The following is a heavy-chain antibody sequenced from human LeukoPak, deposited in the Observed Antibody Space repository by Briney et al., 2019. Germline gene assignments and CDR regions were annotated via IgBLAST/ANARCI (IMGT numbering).Heavy chain of an antibody. CDR2: IRYDGSNK. D-gene: IGHD3-10*01. Sequence: GGSLRLSCAASGFTFTSYGMHWVRQAPGKGLEWVAFIRYDGSNKYYADSVKGRFTISRDNSKNTLYLQMNSLRAEDTAVYYCAKDGFGELLGSYYYYYMDVWGKGTTVTISS. J-gene: IGHJ6*03. CDR1: GFTFTSYG. CDR3: AKDGFGELLGSYYYYYMDV. V-gene: IGHV3-30*02.